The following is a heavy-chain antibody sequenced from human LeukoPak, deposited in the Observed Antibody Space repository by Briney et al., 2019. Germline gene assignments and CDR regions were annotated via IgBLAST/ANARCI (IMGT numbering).Heavy chain of an antibody. D-gene: IGHD1-26*01. J-gene: IGHJ4*02. CDR3: ATDRFSGSYWAV. CDR1: GYTLTELS. Sequence: ASVKVSCKVSGYTLTELSMHWVRQAPGKGLEWMGGFDPEDGETIYAQKFQGRVTMTEDTSTDTAYMELSSLRSEHTAVYYCATDRFSGSYWAVWGQGTLVTVSS. CDR2: FDPEDGET. V-gene: IGHV1-24*01.